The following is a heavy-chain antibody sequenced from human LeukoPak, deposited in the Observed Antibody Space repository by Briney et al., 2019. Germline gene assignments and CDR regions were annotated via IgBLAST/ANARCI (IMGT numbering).Heavy chain of an antibody. CDR2: IIPIFGTA. CDR1: GYTFTSYY. J-gene: IGHJ2*01. Sequence: SVKVSCKASGYTFTSYYMHWVRQAPGQGLEWMGGIIPIFGTANYAQKFQGRVTITADESTSTAYMELSSLRSEDTAVYYCARLATSIAAAGYWYFDLWGRGTLVTVSS. CDR3: ARLATSIAAAGYWYFDL. V-gene: IGHV1-69*13. D-gene: IGHD6-13*01.